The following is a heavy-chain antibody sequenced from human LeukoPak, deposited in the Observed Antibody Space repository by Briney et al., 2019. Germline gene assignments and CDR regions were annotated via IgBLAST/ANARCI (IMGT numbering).Heavy chain of an antibody. CDR3: ARFYYDSSCSYYMDV. CDR1: GGSISSYY. V-gene: IGHV4-59*01. Sequence: ASETLSLTCTVSGGSISSYYWSWIRQPPGKGLEWIGYIYYSGSTNYTPSLKSRVTISVDTSKNQFYLNMSSVTAACTAVFYWARFYYDSSCSYYMDVWGKRTTVTVSS. J-gene: IGHJ6*03. CDR2: IYYSGST. D-gene: IGHD3-22*01.